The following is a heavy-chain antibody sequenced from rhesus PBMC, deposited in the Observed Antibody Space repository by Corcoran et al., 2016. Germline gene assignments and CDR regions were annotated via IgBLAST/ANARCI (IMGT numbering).Heavy chain of an antibody. CDR2: IAPSDSAP. CDR3: AKGYSGYKTHFDY. D-gene: IGHD5-24*01. J-gene: IGHJ4*01. V-gene: IGHV5-20*02. CDR1: GYSFTRYW. Sequence: EVQLVQSGAEVKRPGESLKIYCKTSGYSFTRYWISWVRQMPGKGLEWMGAIAPSDSAPMYSPSFQGQVTISADKSISTAYLQWSSLKASDTATYYCAKGYSGYKTHFDYWGQGVLVTVSS.